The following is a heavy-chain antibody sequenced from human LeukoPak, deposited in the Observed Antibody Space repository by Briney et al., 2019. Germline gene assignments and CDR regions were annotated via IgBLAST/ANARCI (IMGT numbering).Heavy chain of an antibody. CDR3: AKGGGSSGRSYYFDY. D-gene: IGHD6-19*01. Sequence: GGSLRLSCAASGFTFSSYGMYWVRQAPGRGLEWVAFTRYDGSNKYYADSVKGRFTISRDNSKNTLYLKMNSLRAEDTAVYYCAKGGGSSGRSYYFDYWGQGTLVTVSS. CDR2: TRYDGSNK. V-gene: IGHV3-30*02. CDR1: GFTFSSYG. J-gene: IGHJ4*02.